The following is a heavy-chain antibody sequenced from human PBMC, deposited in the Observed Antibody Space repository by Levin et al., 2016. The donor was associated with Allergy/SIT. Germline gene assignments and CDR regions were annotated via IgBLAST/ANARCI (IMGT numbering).Heavy chain of an antibody. J-gene: IGHJ4*02. CDR2: ISSSGSTI. Sequence: WIRQPPGKGLEWVSYISSSGSTIYYADSVKGRFTISRDNAKNSLYLQMNSLKAEDTAVYYCARDRVAYSNYIAPDYWGQGTLVTVSS. D-gene: IGHD4-11*01. V-gene: IGHV3-11*04. CDR3: ARDRVAYSNYIAPDY.